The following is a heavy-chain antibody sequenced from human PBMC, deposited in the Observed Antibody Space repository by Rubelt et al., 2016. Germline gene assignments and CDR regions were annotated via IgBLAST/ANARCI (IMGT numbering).Heavy chain of an antibody. CDR2: IRYDGSNK. Sequence: GGSLRLSCAASGFTFNSHGMHWDRQAPGKGLEWVAFIRYDGSNKYYPNSVKGGFTIARDNSKNTLYLQMKSLRAEDTAVYYFARDIGGSSWYSLGMDVWGQGTTVTVSS. CDR3: ARDIGGSSWYSLGMDV. V-gene: IGHV3-30*02. CDR1: GFTFNSHG. D-gene: IGHD6-13*01. J-gene: IGHJ6*02.